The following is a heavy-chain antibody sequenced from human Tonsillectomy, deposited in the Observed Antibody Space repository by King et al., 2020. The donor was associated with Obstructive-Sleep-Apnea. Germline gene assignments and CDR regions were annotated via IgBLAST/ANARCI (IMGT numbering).Heavy chain of an antibody. V-gene: IGHV3-30*03. CDR1: GFTFSNYG. CDR2: VSHVGSTQ. Sequence: VQLVESGGGVAQPGRSLRLSCVGSGFTFSNYGMHWVRQAPGKGLEWVAVVSHVGSTQYYEDSVKGRFTISKDNSKNAVYLQMNSLRIEDTAVCYCVRRGEVGGPWDPFVGPWGQGTPVSVSS. J-gene: IGHJ5*02. D-gene: IGHD1-26*01. CDR3: VRRGEVGGPWDPFVGP.